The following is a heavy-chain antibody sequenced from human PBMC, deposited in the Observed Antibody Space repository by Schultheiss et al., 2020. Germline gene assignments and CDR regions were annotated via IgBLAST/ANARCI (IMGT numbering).Heavy chain of an antibody. CDR1: GGSISSGSYY. V-gene: IGHV4-39*07. CDR2: IYYSGST. CDR3: ARGTGPTLQDY. Sequence: SATLSLTCTVSGGSISSGSYYWGWIRQPPGKGLEWIGSIYYSGSTYYNPSLKSRVTISVDTSKNQFSLKLSSVTAADTAVYYCARGTGPTLQDYWGQGTLVTVSS. J-gene: IGHJ4*02.